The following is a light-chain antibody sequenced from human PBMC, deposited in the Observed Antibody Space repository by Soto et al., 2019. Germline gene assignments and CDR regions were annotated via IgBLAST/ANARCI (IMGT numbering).Light chain of an antibody. CDR3: CSYAVRSNV. CDR1: SNDVGSYNL. V-gene: IGLV2-23*01. CDR2: EGS. J-gene: IGLJ3*02. Sequence: QSVVTQPASVSGSPGQSITISCTGTSNDVGSYNLVSWYQQHPGKAPKLMIYEGSKRPSGVSHRFSGSKSGNTASLTISGLQAEDEADYFCCSYAVRSNVFGGGTKLTVL.